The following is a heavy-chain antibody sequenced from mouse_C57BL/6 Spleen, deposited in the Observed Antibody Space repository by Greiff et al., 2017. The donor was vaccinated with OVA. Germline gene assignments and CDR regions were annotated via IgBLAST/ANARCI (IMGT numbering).Heavy chain of an antibody. V-gene: IGHV1-42*01. D-gene: IGHD1-1*01. J-gene: IGHJ2*01. Sequence: VQLKQSGPELVKPGASVKISCKASGYSFTGYYMNWVKQSPEKSLEWIGEINPSTGGTTYNQKFKAKATLTVDKSSSTAYMQLKSLTSEDSAVYYCARRGLRSSYFDYWGQGTTLTVSS. CDR3: ARRGLRSSYFDY. CDR1: GYSFTGYY. CDR2: INPSTGGT.